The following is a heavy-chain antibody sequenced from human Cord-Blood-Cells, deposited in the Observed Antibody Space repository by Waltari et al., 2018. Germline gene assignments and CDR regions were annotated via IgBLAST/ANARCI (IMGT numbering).Heavy chain of an antibody. CDR3: ARGPIDY. Sequence: EVQLVESGGGLVQPGGSLRLAGAASGFTCSSYWMSWVRQAPGKGQRWVGSREKEGSEKCYVDSVKVRCTSSSDNAKNSLYLQRISLRAEDTAVYYCARGPIDYWGQGTLVAVSS. J-gene: IGHJ4*02. CDR1: GFTCSSYW. V-gene: IGHV3-7*01. CDR2: REKEGSEK.